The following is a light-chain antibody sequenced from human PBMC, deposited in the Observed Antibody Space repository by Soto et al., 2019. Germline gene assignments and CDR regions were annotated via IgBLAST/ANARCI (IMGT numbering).Light chain of an antibody. Sequence: QSALTQPPSASGSPGQSVTISCTGTSSDVGGYNYVSWYQQHPGKAPKLMICEVSKRPSGVPDRFSGSKSGNTASLTVSGLQAEDEADYYCSSYTGSTVVFGGGTKLTVL. J-gene: IGLJ2*01. CDR1: SSDVGGYNY. CDR2: EVS. V-gene: IGLV2-8*01. CDR3: SSYTGSTVV.